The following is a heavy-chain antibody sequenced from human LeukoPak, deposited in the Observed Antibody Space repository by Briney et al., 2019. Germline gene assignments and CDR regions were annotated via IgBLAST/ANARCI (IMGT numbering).Heavy chain of an antibody. CDR3: AREEGGNYYMDV. CDR2: ISSSSSYI. D-gene: IGHD3-16*01. J-gene: IGHJ6*03. V-gene: IGHV3-21*01. CDR1: GFTFSSYS. Sequence: GGSLRLSCAASGFTFSSYSMNWVRQAPGKGLEWVSSISSSSSYIYYADSVKGRFTISRDNAKNSLYLQMNSLRAEDTAVYYCAREEGGNYYMDVWGKGTTVTVSS.